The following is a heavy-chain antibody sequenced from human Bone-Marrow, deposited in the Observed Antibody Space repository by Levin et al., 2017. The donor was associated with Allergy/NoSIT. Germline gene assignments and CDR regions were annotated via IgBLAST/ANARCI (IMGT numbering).Heavy chain of an antibody. J-gene: IGHJ1*01. CDR3: AKDGFGSSWYGYFQD. Sequence: GSLKISCAASGFTFINSAMSWVRQAPGKGLEWVSSGNGGNTYYADSVKGRFTISRDNSKNTLYLQMNSLRAEDAAIYYCAKDGFGSSWYGYFQDWGQGTLVTVSS. D-gene: IGHD6-13*01. CDR1: GFTFINSA. CDR2: SGNGGNT. V-gene: IGHV3-23*01.